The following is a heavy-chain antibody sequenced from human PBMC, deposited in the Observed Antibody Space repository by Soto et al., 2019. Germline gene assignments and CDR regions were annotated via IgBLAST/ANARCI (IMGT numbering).Heavy chain of an antibody. Sequence: EVQLLESGGGLVQPGGSLRLSCAASGFTFSSYAMSWVRQAPGKGLEWVSAISGSGGSTYYADSVKGRFTISRDNSKNTLYLQMNSLRAEDTAVYYCAKIPGGTMVRGVIPVYFDYWGQGTLVTVSS. CDR1: GFTFSSYA. J-gene: IGHJ4*02. CDR3: AKIPGGTMVRGVIPVYFDY. CDR2: ISGSGGST. D-gene: IGHD3-10*01. V-gene: IGHV3-23*01.